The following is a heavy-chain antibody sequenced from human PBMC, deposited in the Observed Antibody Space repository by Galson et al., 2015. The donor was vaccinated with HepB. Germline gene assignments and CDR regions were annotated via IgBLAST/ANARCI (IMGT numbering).Heavy chain of an antibody. D-gene: IGHD4-17*01. J-gene: IGHJ4*02. CDR3: AKLNDYGDLADY. CDR2: IWYDGSNK. V-gene: IGHV3-33*06. CDR1: GFTFSSYG. Sequence: SLRLSCAASGFTFSSYGMRWVRQAPGKGLEWVAVIWYDGSNKYYADSVKGRFTISRDNSKNTLYLQMNSLRAEDTAVYYCAKLNDYGDLADYWGQGTLVTVSS.